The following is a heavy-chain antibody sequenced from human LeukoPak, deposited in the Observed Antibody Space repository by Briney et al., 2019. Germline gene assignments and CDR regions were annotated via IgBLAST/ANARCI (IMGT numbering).Heavy chain of an antibody. CDR1: GFTFSSYA. Sequence: PGGSLRLSCAASGFTFSSYAMSWVRQAPGKGLEWVSSISSSSSYIYYADSVKGRFTISRDNAKNSLYLQMNSLRAEDTAVYYCARIYCSSTSCYWGYYYYGMDVWGQGTTVTVSS. J-gene: IGHJ6*02. CDR2: ISSSSSYI. V-gene: IGHV3-21*01. D-gene: IGHD2-2*01. CDR3: ARIYCSSTSCYWGYYYYGMDV.